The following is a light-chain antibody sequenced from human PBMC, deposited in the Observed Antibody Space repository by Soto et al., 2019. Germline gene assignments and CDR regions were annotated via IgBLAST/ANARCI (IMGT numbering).Light chain of an antibody. V-gene: IGKV3-15*01. CDR3: QQYSNWPPWT. Sequence: EIVMTQSPVTLSVSPGESATLSCRASQSVSSNLAWYQQKPGQAPRLLIYGASTRATGIPARFSGSGSGTEFTLTIRSLQSEDFAVYYCQQYSNWPPWTFGQGTKVDIK. J-gene: IGKJ1*01. CDR2: GAS. CDR1: QSVSSN.